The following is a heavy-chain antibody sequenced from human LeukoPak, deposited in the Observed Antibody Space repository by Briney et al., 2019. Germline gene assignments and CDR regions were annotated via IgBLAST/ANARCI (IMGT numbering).Heavy chain of an antibody. J-gene: IGHJ4*02. V-gene: IGHV1-69*13. D-gene: IGHD2-21*02. CDR3: ARIHDCTHGLLDE. CDR2: IITKFATV. Sequence: SVKVSCKASGGTFMGYSISWVRQAPGQGVEWMGRIITKFATVNYAQRFQGRLRLTADDSTGSAYMELTSLTSEDTAVYYCARIHDCTHGLLDEWGQGTLVTVPS. CDR1: GGTFMGYS.